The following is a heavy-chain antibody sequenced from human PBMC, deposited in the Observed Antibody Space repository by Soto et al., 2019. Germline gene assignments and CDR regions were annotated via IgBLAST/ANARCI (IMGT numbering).Heavy chain of an antibody. CDR1: GYTLTPYY. CDR2: INPNGGST. V-gene: IGHV1-46*01. CDR3: ARAGYCSGGTCFHGNCDY. Sequence: QVQLVQSGAEVKRPGASVKVSCKASGYTLTPYYMHWVRQAPGQGLEWLGIINPNGGSTTYAQKFQGRVTMTRDTSTSTVYLELSSLRSEDTAVYYCARAGYCSGGTCFHGNCDYWGQGTLVTVSA. D-gene: IGHD2-15*01. J-gene: IGHJ4*02.